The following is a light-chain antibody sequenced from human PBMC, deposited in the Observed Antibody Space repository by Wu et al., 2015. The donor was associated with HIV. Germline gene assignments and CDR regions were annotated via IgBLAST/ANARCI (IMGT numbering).Light chain of an antibody. CDR3: HHYGVSLLFS. CDR2: ATS. J-gene: IGKJ3*01. CDR1: ECVSGY. Sequence: SSRDQSECVSGYLSLVPRRSLGQAPRLLIYATSIRATGVPDRFSGSGSQTDFTLTINGLAPEDFAVYYCHHYGVSLLFSFGPGTRVDIK. V-gene: IGKV3-20*01.